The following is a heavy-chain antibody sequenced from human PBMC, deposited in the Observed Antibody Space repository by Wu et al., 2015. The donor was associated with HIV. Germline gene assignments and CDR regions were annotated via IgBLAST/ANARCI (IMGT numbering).Heavy chain of an antibody. CDR1: GATFISYT. CDR3: ARDLARETMIRDRPRYGLDV. D-gene: IGHD3-10*02. V-gene: IGHV1-69*05. CDR2: FIPMFGTA. Sequence: QVQLMQSGAETKKPGSSVKVSCKASGATFISYTITWVRQAPGQGLEWMGGFIPMFGTANYAQKFQGRLTITTDESTATGYMELSSLRSEDTAVYFCARDLARETMIRDRPRYGLDVWGQGTTVTVSS. J-gene: IGHJ6*02.